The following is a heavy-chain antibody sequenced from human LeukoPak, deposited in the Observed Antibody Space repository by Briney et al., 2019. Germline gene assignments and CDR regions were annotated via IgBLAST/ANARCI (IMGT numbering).Heavy chain of an antibody. Sequence: GRSLRLSCAASGFTFSSYGMHWVRQAPGKGLEWVAVISYDGSNKYYADSVKGRFSVSRDNSKRTVDLQMNSLRLEDTAIYYCAKDRYSTSSTFTINPFDYWGQGILVTVSS. CDR3: AKDRYSTSSTFTINPFDY. D-gene: IGHD2-2*01. CDR2: ISYDGSNK. J-gene: IGHJ4*02. CDR1: GFTFSSYG. V-gene: IGHV3-30*18.